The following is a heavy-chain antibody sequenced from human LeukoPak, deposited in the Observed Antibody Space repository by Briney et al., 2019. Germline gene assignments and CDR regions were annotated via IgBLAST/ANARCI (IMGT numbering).Heavy chain of an antibody. CDR3: ARQPHYYGSGSYYNAFDY. Sequence: SETLSLTCTVSGGSISSSSYYWSWIRQPPGKGLEWIGYIYYSGSTNYNPSLQSRVTISVDTSKNQFSLKLSSVTAADTAVYYCARQPHYYGSGSYYNAFDYWGQGTLVTVSS. D-gene: IGHD3-10*01. J-gene: IGHJ4*02. V-gene: IGHV4-61*05. CDR1: GGSISSSSYY. CDR2: IYYSGST.